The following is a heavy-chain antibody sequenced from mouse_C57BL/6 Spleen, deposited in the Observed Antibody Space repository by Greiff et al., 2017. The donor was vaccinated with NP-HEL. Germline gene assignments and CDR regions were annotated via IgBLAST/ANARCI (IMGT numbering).Heavy chain of an antibody. Sequence: EVQRVESEGGLVQPGSSMKLSCTASGFTFSDYYMAWVRQVPEKGLEWVANINYDGSSTYYLDSLKSRFIISRDNAKNILYLQMSSLKSEDTATYYCARVFDGYSGYFDVWGTGTTVTVSS. CDR1: GFTFSDYY. J-gene: IGHJ1*03. D-gene: IGHD2-3*01. CDR3: ARVFDGYSGYFDV. CDR2: INYDGSST. V-gene: IGHV5-16*01.